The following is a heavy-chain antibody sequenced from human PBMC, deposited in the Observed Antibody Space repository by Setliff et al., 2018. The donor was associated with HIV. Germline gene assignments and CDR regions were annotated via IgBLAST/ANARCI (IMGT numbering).Heavy chain of an antibody. D-gene: IGHD3-22*01. V-gene: IGHV4-59*11. CDR1: GGSITGHY. J-gene: IGHJ4*02. CDR3: ARDPHYFDTSGHYSWFYFDY. Sequence: SETLSLTCTVSGGSITGHYWSWIRQPPGKGLEWIGYIHYSGSSNYNPSLKSRVSISLDTSKNQFSLKLTSVTAADTAVYFCARDPHYFDTSGHYSWFYFDYWGQGTLVTVSS. CDR2: IHYSGSS.